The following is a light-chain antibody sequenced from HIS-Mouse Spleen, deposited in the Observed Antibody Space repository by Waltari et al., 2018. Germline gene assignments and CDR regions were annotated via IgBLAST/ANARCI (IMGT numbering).Light chain of an antibody. V-gene: IGLV3-10*01. J-gene: IGLJ3*02. CDR3: YSTDSSGNHWV. Sequence: SYELTQPPSVSVSPGQTARITCSGDALPTKQAYLYQQKSGQAPVLVIYEDSKRPSGIPERFSGSSSGTMATLTISGAQVEDEADYYCYSTDSSGNHWVFGGGTKLTVL. CDR1: ALPTKQ. CDR2: EDS.